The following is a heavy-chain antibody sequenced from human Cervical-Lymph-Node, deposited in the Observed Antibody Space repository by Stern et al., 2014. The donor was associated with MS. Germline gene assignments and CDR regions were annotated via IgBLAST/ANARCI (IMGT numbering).Heavy chain of an antibody. CDR1: GGTFSQVP. CDR3: ALSSETSDRWYSLGYDL. D-gene: IGHD6-13*01. Sequence: QMQLVQSGAEVTKPWSSVKVSCKASGGTFSQVPSSWVRQAPGQGLEWMGSIFPVFGTPTYAQEFRGRVTIPADVSTSTVYMELSSLRSDDTAVYYCALSSETSDRWYSLGYDLWGQGTLVTVSS. CDR2: IFPVFGTP. V-gene: IGHV1-69*18. J-gene: IGHJ5*02.